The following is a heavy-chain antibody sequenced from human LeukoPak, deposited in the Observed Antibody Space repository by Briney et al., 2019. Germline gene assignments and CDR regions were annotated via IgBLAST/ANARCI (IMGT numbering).Heavy chain of an antibody. CDR1: GASIRSSMYY. CDR3: ARDLYSSKTNDAFVI. V-gene: IGHV4-39*07. J-gene: IGHJ3*02. D-gene: IGHD6-13*01. CDR2: IFYSGST. Sequence: SETLSLTCTVSGASIRSSMYYWGWICQPPGKGLEWIGSIFYSGSTYYKPSLKSRVTISVDTSKNQFSLKLTSVTAADTAVYYCARDLYSSKTNDAFVIWGQGTMVTVSS.